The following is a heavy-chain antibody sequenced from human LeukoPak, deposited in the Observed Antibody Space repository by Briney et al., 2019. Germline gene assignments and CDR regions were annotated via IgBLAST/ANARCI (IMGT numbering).Heavy chain of an antibody. J-gene: IGHJ6*02. Sequence: SQTLSLTCALSGDSLSSNSAAWNWLRQSPSRGLEWLGRTYYRSKLYNDYAVSVKSRITINPDTSKNQFSLQLNSVTPEDTAVYYCARLANWWKGMDVWGQGTTVTVSS. CDR1: GDSLSSNSAA. CDR2: TYYRSKLYN. D-gene: IGHD2-8*02. CDR3: ARLANWWKGMDV. V-gene: IGHV6-1*01.